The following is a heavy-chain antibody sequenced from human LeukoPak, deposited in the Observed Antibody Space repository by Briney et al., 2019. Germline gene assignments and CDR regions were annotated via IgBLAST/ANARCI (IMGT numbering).Heavy chain of an antibody. Sequence: SETLSLTCAVYGGSFSGYYWSWIRQPPGKGLEWIGEINHSGSTNYNPSLKGRVTISVDTSKNQFSLKLSSVTAADTAVYYCASLVRPAGPRYVWGKGTTVTVSS. V-gene: IGHV4-34*01. D-gene: IGHD6-13*01. CDR1: GGSFSGYY. CDR2: INHSGST. J-gene: IGHJ6*04. CDR3: ASLVRPAGPRYV.